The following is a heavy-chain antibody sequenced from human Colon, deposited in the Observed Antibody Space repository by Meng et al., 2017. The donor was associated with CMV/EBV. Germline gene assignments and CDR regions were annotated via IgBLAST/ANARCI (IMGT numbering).Heavy chain of an antibody. CDR3: ARGRPGGNHFDY. CDR2: IGTAGDT. CDR1: GFTFSSYD. D-gene: IGHD4-23*01. J-gene: IGHJ4*02. V-gene: IGHV3-13*01. Sequence: GSLRLSCAASGFTFSSYDMHWVRQATGKGLEWVSAIGTAGDTYYPGSVKGRFTISRENAKNSLYLQMNSLRAGDTAVYYCARGRPGGNHFDYWGQGTLVTVSS.